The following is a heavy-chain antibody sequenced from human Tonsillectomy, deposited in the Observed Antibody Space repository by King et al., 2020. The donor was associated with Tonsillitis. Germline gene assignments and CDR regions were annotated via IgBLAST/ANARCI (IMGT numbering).Heavy chain of an antibody. CDR2: IRYDGSIK. J-gene: IGHJ3*02. CDR1: GFTFSNYG. CDR3: AKALLSTLRLPHAFDI. Sequence: VQLVESGGGVVQPGGSLRLSCAASGFTFSNYGMHWARQAPGKGLEWVAFIRYDGSIKYYADSVKGRFTISRDNSKNTLYLQMNSLRAEDTAVYYCAKALLSTLRLPHAFDICGQGTMVTVSS. V-gene: IGHV3-30*02. D-gene: IGHD1-1*01.